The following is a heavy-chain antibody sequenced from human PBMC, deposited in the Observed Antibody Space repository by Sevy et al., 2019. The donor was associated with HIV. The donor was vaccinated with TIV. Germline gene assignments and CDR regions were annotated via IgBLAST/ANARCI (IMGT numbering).Heavy chain of an antibody. J-gene: IGHJ4*02. CDR2: IQSKTDGGTT. V-gene: IGHV3-15*01. CDR1: GFTFSSAW. CDR3: TTDASTGYFDWLLDFDY. Sequence: RGSLRLSCAASGFTFSSAWMSWVRQAPGKGLEWVGRIQSKTDGGTTDYAASVKGRFTISRDDSVNTLYLQMNSLTTDDIAVYYCTTDASTGYFDWLLDFDYWGQGTLVIVSS. D-gene: IGHD3-9*01.